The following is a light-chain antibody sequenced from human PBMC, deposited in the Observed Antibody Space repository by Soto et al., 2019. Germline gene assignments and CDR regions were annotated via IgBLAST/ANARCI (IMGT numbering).Light chain of an antibody. CDR1: SRDVGGYNY. V-gene: IGLV2-14*01. CDR2: EVT. J-gene: IGLJ3*02. CDR3: NAYTTSNTWV. Sequence: QSALTQPASVSGSPGQSITISCTGTSRDVGGYNYVSWYQQHPGKAPKLMIYEVTNRPSGVSNRFSGSRSGNTASLTISGLQAEDEAYYYCNAYTTSNTWVFGGGTKLPVL.